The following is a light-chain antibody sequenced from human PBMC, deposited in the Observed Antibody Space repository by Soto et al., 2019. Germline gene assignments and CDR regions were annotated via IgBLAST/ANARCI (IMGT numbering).Light chain of an antibody. CDR2: VNS. J-gene: IGLJ2*01. Sequence: QSVLTQPPSVSGAPGQRVTISCTGSSSNIGAGYDVHWYQQLPGTAPKLLIYVNSNRPSGVPDRFSGSKSGTSASLAITGLQAEDEADYHCQSYDNSLSGVVFGGGTKVTVL. CDR3: QSYDNSLSGVV. CDR1: SSNIGAGYD. V-gene: IGLV1-40*01.